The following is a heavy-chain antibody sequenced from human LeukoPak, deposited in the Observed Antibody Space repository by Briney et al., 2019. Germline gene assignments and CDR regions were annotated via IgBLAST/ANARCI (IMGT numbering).Heavy chain of an antibody. D-gene: IGHD3-16*01. Sequence: GESLTLSCAASGFTFSDYAMSWVRQTPGWGLEWVSTISGSAGSTHNADSVKGRFTIPRDNSKNTLYLHVSSLRVEDTAVYYCAKDRGFNYGYGFDYWGQGNLVTVSS. CDR3: AKDRGFNYGYGFDY. CDR2: ISGSAGST. CDR1: GFTFSDYA. J-gene: IGHJ4*02. V-gene: IGHV3-23*01.